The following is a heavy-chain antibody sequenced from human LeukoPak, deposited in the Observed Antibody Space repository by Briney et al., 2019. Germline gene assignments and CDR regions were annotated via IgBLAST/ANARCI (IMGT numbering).Heavy chain of an antibody. Sequence: GGSLRLSCAASGFTFSSYGMHWVRQAPGKGLEWVAFIRYDGSNKYYADSVKGRFTISRDNAKNSLYLQMNSLRAEDTAVYYCARGGSGSGSGSLYYFDYWGQGTLVTVSS. CDR1: GFTFSSYG. J-gene: IGHJ4*02. D-gene: IGHD3-10*01. V-gene: IGHV3-30*02. CDR3: ARGGSGSGSGSLYYFDY. CDR2: IRYDGSNK.